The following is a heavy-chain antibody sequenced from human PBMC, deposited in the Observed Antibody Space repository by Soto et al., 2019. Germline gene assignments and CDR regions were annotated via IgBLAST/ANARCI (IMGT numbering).Heavy chain of an antibody. CDR1: GFTFSSYS. V-gene: IGHV3-23*01. J-gene: IGHJ4*02. CDR2: ISGSGGST. CDR3: AKGAQRYFYDILTGSNLFDY. D-gene: IGHD3-9*01. Sequence: GGSLRLSCAASGFTFSSYSMSWVRQAPGKGLEWVSAISGSGGSTYYADSVKGRFTISRDNSKNTLYLQMNSLRAEDTAVYYCAKGAQRYFYDILTGSNLFDYWGQGTLVTVSS.